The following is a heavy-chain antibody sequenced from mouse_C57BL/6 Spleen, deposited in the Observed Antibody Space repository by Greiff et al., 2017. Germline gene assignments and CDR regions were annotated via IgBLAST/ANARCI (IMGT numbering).Heavy chain of an antibody. CDR3: ARRSYYGSSSWYFDV. CDR2: LSSGSSTI. V-gene: IGHV5-17*01. CDR1: GFTFSDYG. J-gene: IGHJ1*03. D-gene: IGHD1-1*01. Sequence: EVQLVESGGGLVKPGGSLKLSCAASGFTFSDYGMHWVRQAPEKGLEWVAYLSSGSSTIYYADTVKGRFTISRDDAKNTLCLQMTSLRSEDAAMYYCARRSYYGSSSWYFDVWGTGTTVTVSS.